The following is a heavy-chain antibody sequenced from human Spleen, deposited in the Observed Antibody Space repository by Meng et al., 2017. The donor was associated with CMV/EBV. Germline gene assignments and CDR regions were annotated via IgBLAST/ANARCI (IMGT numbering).Heavy chain of an antibody. D-gene: IGHD3-16*01. CDR3: ARPMGALRRGYGMDV. V-gene: IGHV3-48*03. CDR2: ISSSGSTI. J-gene: IGHJ6*02. Sequence: GGSLRLSCAASGFTFSSYEMNWVRQAPGKGLEWVSYISSSGSTIYYADSVKGRFTISRDNAKNSLYLQMNSLRAEDTAVYYCARPMGALRRGYGMDVWGQGTTFPVSS. CDR1: GFTFSSYE.